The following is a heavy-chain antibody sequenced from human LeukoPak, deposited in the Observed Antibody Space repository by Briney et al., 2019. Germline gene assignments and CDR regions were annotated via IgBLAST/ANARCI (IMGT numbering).Heavy chain of an antibody. CDR3: TQSDGYGLIPI. J-gene: IGHJ3*02. D-gene: IGHD3-10*01. Sequence: SETLSLTCSVSGDSITGYYWGWIRQPPGKGLEWIGNIYYTGNTYYNSPLTSRVTISLDTSKNHFSLKYISMTAAHTAPYYFTQSDGYGLIPICGGGKMVTVSS. CDR2: IYYTGNT. CDR1: GDSITGYY. V-gene: IGHV4-39*07.